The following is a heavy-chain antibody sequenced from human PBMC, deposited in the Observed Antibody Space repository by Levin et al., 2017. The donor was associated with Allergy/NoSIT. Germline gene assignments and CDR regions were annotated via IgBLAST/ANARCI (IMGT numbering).Heavy chain of an antibody. CDR3: ARLVRIGQWLGIDY. CDR1: GFTFSSYG. J-gene: IGHJ4*02. D-gene: IGHD6-19*01. Sequence: PGGSLRLSCAASGFTFSSYGMHWVRQAPGKGLEWVAVIWYDGSNKYYADSVKGRFTISRDNSKNTLYLQMNSLRAEDTAVYYCARLVRIGQWLGIDYWGQGTLVTVSS. CDR2: IWYDGSNK. V-gene: IGHV3-33*01.